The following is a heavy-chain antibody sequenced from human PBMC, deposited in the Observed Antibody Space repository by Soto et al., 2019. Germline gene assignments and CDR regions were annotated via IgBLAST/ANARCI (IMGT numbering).Heavy chain of an antibody. D-gene: IGHD3-9*01. Sequence: LTCTVSGGSISSGGYYWSWIRQHPGKGLEWIGYIYYSGSTYYNPSLKSRVTISVDTSKNQFSLKLSSVTAADTAVYYCARVLLYFDWLLPQEAFDIWGQGTMVTVSS. CDR2: IYYSGST. J-gene: IGHJ3*02. V-gene: IGHV4-31*03. CDR3: ARVLLYFDWLLPQEAFDI. CDR1: GGSISSGGYY.